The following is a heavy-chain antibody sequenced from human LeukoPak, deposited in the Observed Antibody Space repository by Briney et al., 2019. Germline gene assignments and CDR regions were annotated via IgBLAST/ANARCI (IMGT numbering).Heavy chain of an antibody. CDR2: ISSSSSYI. Sequence: GGSLRLSCAASGFTFSSYSMNWVRQAPGKGLEWVSSISSSSSYIYYADSVKGRFTISRDNAKNSLYLQMKSLRAEDTAVYYCAREEHGSGYFDYWGQGTLVTVSS. CDR1: GFTFSSYS. D-gene: IGHD3-3*01. CDR3: AREEHGSGYFDY. J-gene: IGHJ4*02. V-gene: IGHV3-21*01.